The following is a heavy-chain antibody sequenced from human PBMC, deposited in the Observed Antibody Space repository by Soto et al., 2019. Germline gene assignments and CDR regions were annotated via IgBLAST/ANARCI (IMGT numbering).Heavy chain of an antibody. J-gene: IGHJ3*01. V-gene: IGHV3-11*01. CDR2: MTRSGSSS. CDR3: ARELRGNYFGFDL. D-gene: IGHD1-7*01. Sequence: GGSLRLACAASGFTFSDHYMSWIRQAPGKGLEWISYMTRSGSSSSYADSVKGRFTISRDKATNSLYLQMNSLRGDDTAVYYCARELRGNYFGFDLWGQGTMVTVSS. CDR1: GFTFSDHY.